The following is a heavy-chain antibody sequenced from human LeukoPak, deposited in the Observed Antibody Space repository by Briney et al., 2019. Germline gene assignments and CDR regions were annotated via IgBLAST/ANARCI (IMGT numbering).Heavy chain of an antibody. V-gene: IGHV3-7*05. J-gene: IGHJ4*02. CDR3: WKASSKGYSSGWYPHL. CDR1: GFTFSSYL. Sequence: RRSLSLSCAASGFTFSSYLMTWVREAPGKGLEWVANIKHDGSGKYYMDFVKGRFTISRDNAKNSLYLQMNSLRAEDTAVYYCWKASSKGYSSGWYPHLWGQGTLVTVSS. D-gene: IGHD6-19*01. CDR2: IKHDGSGK.